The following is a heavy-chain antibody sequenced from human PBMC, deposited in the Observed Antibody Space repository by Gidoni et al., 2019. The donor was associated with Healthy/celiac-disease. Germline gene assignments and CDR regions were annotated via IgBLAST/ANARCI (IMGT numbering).Heavy chain of an antibody. Sequence: QVQLVQSGAEVKKPGSSVQVSCKASGGTFSSYAISWVRQAPGQGLEWMGGIIPIFGIANYAQKFQGRVTITADKSTSTAYMELSSLRSEDTAVYYCARVRYYDSSGYQTIESAQLSAYYGMDVWGQGTTVTVSS. CDR2: IIPIFGIA. CDR3: ARVRYYDSSGYQTIESAQLSAYYGMDV. CDR1: GGTFSSYA. V-gene: IGHV1-69*17. J-gene: IGHJ6*02. D-gene: IGHD3-22*01.